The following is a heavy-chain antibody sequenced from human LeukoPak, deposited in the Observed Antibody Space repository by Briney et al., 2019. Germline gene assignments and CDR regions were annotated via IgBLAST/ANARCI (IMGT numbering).Heavy chain of an antibody. CDR1: GFTFSSYA. J-gene: IGHJ4*02. Sequence: PGGSLRLSCAASGFTFSSYAMHWVRQAPGKGLEWVAVISYDGSNKYYADSVKGRFTISRDNSKNTLYLQMNSLRAEDTAVYYCARDRRPYGSGGYKPHDYWGQGTLVTVSS. D-gene: IGHD3-10*01. CDR3: ARDRRPYGSGGYKPHDY. V-gene: IGHV3-30-3*01. CDR2: ISYDGSNK.